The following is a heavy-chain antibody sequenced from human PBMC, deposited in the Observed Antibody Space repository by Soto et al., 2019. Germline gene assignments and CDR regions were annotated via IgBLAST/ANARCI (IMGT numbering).Heavy chain of an antibody. CDR3: AVYCRGNCYYAFDI. J-gene: IGHJ3*02. Sequence: EVQLVESGGGLVQPGGSLRLSCAASGFTFSNSTMTWVRQAPGKGLEWLSYIDTGGTTMYYADSVKGRFTISRDNAKNSLYLQMDSLRDEDTAVYYCAVYCRGNCYYAFDIWGQGTMVTVPS. V-gene: IGHV3-48*02. CDR1: GFTFSNST. D-gene: IGHD2-21*02. CDR2: IDTGGTTM.